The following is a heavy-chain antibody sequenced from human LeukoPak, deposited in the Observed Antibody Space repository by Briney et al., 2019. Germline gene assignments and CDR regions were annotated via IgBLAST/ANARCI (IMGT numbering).Heavy chain of an antibody. D-gene: IGHD6-13*01. V-gene: IGHV4-39*01. CDR2: TYYSGST. CDR1: GGSISSSSYY. J-gene: IGHJ4*02. CDR3: ARHSRPLFDY. Sequence: SETLSLTCTVSGGSISSSSYYWGWIRQPPGKGLEWIGSTYYSGSTYYNPSLKSRVTISVDTSKNQFSLKLSSVTAADTAVYYCARHSRPLFDYWGQGALVTVSS.